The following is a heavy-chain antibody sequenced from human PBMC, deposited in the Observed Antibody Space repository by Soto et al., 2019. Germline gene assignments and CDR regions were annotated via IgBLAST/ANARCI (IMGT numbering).Heavy chain of an antibody. V-gene: IGHV3-30-3*01. D-gene: IGHD3-16*01. CDR1: GFTFSRYT. CDR2: VSYDGSTK. J-gene: IGHJ6*02. CDR3: AREMLGYYGLDV. Sequence: QVQLVESGGGVVQPGRSLRLSCAASGFTFSRYTMHWVRQAPGKGMEWVSLVSYDGSTKFYADSVKGRFTISRDSSKNTLYLQMNSLRAEVTAVYYCAREMLGYYGLDVWGQGTTVTVSS.